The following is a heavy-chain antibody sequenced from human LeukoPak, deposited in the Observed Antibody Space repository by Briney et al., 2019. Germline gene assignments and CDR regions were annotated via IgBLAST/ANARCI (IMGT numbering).Heavy chain of an antibody. J-gene: IGHJ4*02. V-gene: IGHV3-33*01. Sequence: GTSLRLSCAASGFTFSDYGMHWVRQAPGKGLEWVAVMSNDGINKYYADSVRGPFTISRDNSKNTLYLQMNSLRAEDTAIYYCARASSSSYWRGVDYWGQGTLVTVSS. D-gene: IGHD6-13*01. CDR2: MSNDGINK. CDR3: ARASSSSYWRGVDY. CDR1: GFTFSDYG.